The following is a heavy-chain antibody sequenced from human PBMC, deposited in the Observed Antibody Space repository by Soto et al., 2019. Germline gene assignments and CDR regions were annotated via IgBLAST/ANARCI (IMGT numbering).Heavy chain of an antibody. CDR3: ARRRPTVTTTLFWYFDL. Sequence: EVQLVESGGGLVKPGGSLRLSCAASGFTFSSHNMNWVRQAPGKGLEWVSSIDSSSDYIYYADSLKGRFTISRGNAKNSLYLQMNSLRAEDTAVYYCARRRPTVTTTLFWYFDLWGRGTLVTVSS. D-gene: IGHD4-17*01. V-gene: IGHV3-21*01. CDR2: IDSSSDYI. J-gene: IGHJ2*01. CDR1: GFTFSSHN.